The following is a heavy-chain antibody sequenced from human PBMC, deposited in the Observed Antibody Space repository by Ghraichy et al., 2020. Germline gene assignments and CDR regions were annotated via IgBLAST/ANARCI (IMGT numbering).Heavy chain of an antibody. D-gene: IGHD3-16*01. CDR1: GGSISSSNW. J-gene: IGHJ4*02. Sequence: SETLSLTCAVSGGSISSSNWWSWVRQPPGKGLEWIGEIYHSGSTNYNPSLKSRVTISVDKSKNQFSLKLSSVTAADTAVYYCARRGITFGGVYRNPFDYWGQGTLVTVSS. CDR2: IYHSGST. V-gene: IGHV4-4*02. CDR3: ARRGITFGGVYRNPFDY.